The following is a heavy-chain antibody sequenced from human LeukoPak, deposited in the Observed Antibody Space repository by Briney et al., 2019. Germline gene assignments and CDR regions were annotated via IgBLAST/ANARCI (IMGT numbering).Heavy chain of an antibody. CDR1: GFTVSSNY. D-gene: IGHD5-24*01. J-gene: IGHJ3*02. V-gene: IGHV3-53*05. CDR2: IYSGGST. Sequence: GGSLRLSCAASGFTVSSNYMSWVRQAPGKGLEWVSVIYSGGSTYYADSVKGRFTISRDNAKNSLYLQMNSLRAEDTALYYCAKADGYNLIGAFDIWGQGTMVTVSS. CDR3: AKADGYNLIGAFDI.